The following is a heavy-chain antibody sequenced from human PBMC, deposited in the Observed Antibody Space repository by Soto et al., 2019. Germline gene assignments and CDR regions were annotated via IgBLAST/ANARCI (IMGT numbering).Heavy chain of an antibody. CDR3: ARTKAAAGKNWFDP. J-gene: IGHJ5*02. D-gene: IGHD6-13*01. Sequence: PSQTLSLTCAISGDSVSSNSAAWNWIRQSPSRGLEWLGRTYYRSKWYNDYAVSVKSRITINPDTSKNQFSLQLNSVTPEDTAVYFWARTKAAAGKNWFDPWGQGTLVTVSS. V-gene: IGHV6-1*01. CDR2: TYYRSKWYN. CDR1: GDSVSSNSAA.